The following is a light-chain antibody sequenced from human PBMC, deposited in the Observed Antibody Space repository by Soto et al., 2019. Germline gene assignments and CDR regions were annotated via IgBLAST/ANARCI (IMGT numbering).Light chain of an antibody. CDR3: QQSYSTPLT. CDR2: AAS. CDR1: QSIGGF. Sequence: IQITQSPSSLSVSVGDRVTITCRASQSIGGFLNWYQQKLGKAPKLLIYAASSLQSGVPSRFSGSGSGTDFTLTISSLQPEDFATYYCQQSYSTPLTCGGGTKVDI. V-gene: IGKV1-39*01. J-gene: IGKJ4*01.